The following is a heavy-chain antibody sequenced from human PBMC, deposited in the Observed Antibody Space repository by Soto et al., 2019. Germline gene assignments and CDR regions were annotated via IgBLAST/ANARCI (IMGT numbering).Heavy chain of an antibody. J-gene: IGHJ4*02. CDR1: GYSFTNYW. Sequence: GEALNISCKGSGYSFTNYWIAWVRQMPGKGLECMGIIYPGDSDTRYSPSFQGQVTISADKSINTAYLQWSSLKASDTAMYYCARGGRSYLFDSWGQGTLVTVSS. D-gene: IGHD1-26*01. CDR2: IYPGDSDT. CDR3: ARGGRSYLFDS. V-gene: IGHV5-51*01.